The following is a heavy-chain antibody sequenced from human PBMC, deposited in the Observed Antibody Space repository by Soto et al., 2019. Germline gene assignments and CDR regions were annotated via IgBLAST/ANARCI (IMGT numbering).Heavy chain of an antibody. CDR1: GGSISSSHW. J-gene: IGHJ3*01. D-gene: IGHD3-9*01. Sequence: QVQLQESGPGLVKPSGTLSLTCAVSGGSISSSHWWTWVRQSPGKGLEYIGEISHSGTSNSNPSLTSLVTLSVDKSKNPFSLTLTSVTAADTAVYYCARVVLTITRGAFDAWGQGTLVIVSS. V-gene: IGHV4-4*02. CDR2: ISHSGTS. CDR3: ARVVLTITRGAFDA.